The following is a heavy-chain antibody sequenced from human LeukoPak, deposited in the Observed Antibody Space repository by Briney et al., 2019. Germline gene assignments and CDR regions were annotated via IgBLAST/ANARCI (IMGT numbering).Heavy chain of an antibody. Sequence: GGSLRLSCAASGFTFSSYAMSWVRQAPGKGLEWVSAISGSGGSTYYADSVKGRFTISRDNSKNTLYLQMNSLRAEDTAVYYCARTQYPGIAVAGASDYWGQGTLVTVSS. CDR1: GFTFSSYA. CDR2: ISGSGGST. V-gene: IGHV3-23*01. CDR3: ARTQYPGIAVAGASDY. D-gene: IGHD6-19*01. J-gene: IGHJ4*02.